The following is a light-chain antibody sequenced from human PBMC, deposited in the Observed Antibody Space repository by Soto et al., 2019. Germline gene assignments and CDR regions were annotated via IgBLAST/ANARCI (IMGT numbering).Light chain of an antibody. CDR3: QQANSFPIT. J-gene: IGKJ5*01. CDR2: AAS. V-gene: IGKV1-12*01. Sequence: IQMTQSPSTLSASVGDRVTITCRASQSISSWLAWYQQKPGKAPNLLIYAASSLQSGVPSRFSGSESGTDFTLTISSLQPEDCAIYFCQQANSFPITFGQGTRLEIK. CDR1: QSISSW.